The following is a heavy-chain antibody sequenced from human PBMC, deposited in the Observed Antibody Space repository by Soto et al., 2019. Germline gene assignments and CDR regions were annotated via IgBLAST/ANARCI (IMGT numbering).Heavy chain of an antibody. D-gene: IGHD4-17*01. Sequence: EGSLILSWSASGCTLSCTSPHLVRPAHGNGLEWVGRVRTKVNKYATLYSASVRGRFTISRDDSRNTAYLQMDSLKTEDTAIYYCTRPNGSGDYDSFFDLWGRGTLVTV. CDR2: VRTKVNKYAT. CDR3: TRPNGSGDYDSFFDL. V-gene: IGHV3-73*01. CDR1: GCTLSCTS. J-gene: IGHJ2*01.